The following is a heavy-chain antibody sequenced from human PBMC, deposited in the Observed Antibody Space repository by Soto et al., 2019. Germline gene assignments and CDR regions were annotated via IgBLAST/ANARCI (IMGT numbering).Heavy chain of an antibody. Sequence: QVQLVQSGAEVKKPGSSVKVSCKASGGTFSSYAISWVRQAPGQGLEWMGGIIPIFGTANYAQKFQGRVTITADESTSTAYMELSSLRSEDTAVYYCATGTTPCRLYYYYGMDVWGQGTTVTVSS. CDR3: ATGTTPCRLYYYYGMDV. D-gene: IGHD1-7*01. V-gene: IGHV1-69*01. J-gene: IGHJ6*02. CDR1: GGTFSSYA. CDR2: IIPIFGTA.